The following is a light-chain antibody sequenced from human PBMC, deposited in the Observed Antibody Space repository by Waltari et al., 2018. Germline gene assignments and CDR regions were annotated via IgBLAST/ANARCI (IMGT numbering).Light chain of an antibody. CDR2: WTS. CDR1: QSILYSSNNKNN. Sequence: DIVMTQSPDSLAVSLGERATINCKSSQSILYSSNNKNNLAWYQQKPGQPPMMIIYWTSTREAGVPDRFSGSGSGTDFTLTINNLQAEDVAVYYCQQYYSSPLTFGGGTKVEIK. CDR3: QQYYSSPLT. J-gene: IGKJ4*01. V-gene: IGKV4-1*01.